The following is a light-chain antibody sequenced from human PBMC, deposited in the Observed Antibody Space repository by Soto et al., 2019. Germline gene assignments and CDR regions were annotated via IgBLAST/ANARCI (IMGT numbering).Light chain of an antibody. V-gene: IGKV3-20*01. CDR3: QHYGSSPFT. CDR1: QSVNSRY. CDR2: GAS. J-gene: IGKJ3*01. Sequence: EIVLTQSPGTLSWSPGDRATLSCRASQSVNSRYLAWYQQKPGQAPRLLIYGASTRATGIPDRFSGSGSGTDFTLTISRLEPEDFEVYYCQHYGSSPFTFGPGTKVDIK.